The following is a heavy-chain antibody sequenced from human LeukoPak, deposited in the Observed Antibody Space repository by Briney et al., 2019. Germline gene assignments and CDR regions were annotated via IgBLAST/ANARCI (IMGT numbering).Heavy chain of an antibody. CDR2: INWNSAGI. CDR3: AKDEHYDPGGALSL. V-gene: IGHV3-9*01. D-gene: IGHD3-22*01. CDR1: GFTFDDYA. J-gene: IGHJ4*02. Sequence: PGGSLRLSCAASGFTFDDYAMHWVRQAPGKGLEWVSGINWNSAGIGYADSVKGRFTISRDNAKNSLYLQMNSLRAEDTALYYCAKDEHYDPGGALSLWGQGTLVTVSS.